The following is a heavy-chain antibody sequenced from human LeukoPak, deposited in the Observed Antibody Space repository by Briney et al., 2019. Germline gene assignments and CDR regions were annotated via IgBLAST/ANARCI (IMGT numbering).Heavy chain of an antibody. CDR1: GYTFTGYY. J-gene: IGHJ4*02. V-gene: IGHV1-69*13. CDR3: ARDSGYSGYDPFDY. D-gene: IGHD5-12*01. CDR2: IIPIFGTA. Sequence: GASVKVSCKASGYTFTGYYMHWVRQAPGQGLEWMGGIIPIFGTANYAQKFQGRVTITADESTSTAYMELSSLRSEDTAVYYCARDSGYSGYDPFDYWGQGTLVTVSS.